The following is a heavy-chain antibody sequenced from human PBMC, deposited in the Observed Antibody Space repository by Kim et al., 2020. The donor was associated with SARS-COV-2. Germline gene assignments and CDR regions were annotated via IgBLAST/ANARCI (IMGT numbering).Heavy chain of an antibody. D-gene: IGHD3-10*01. Sequence: GGSLRLSCAASGFTFSSYAMHWVRQAPGKGLEWVAVISYDGSNKYYADSVKGRFTISRDNSKNTLYLQMNSLRAEDTAVYYCARNYYGSGSYRNGMDVWG. CDR1: GFTFSSYA. CDR2: ISYDGSNK. J-gene: IGHJ6*01. V-gene: IGHV3-30*04. CDR3: ARNYYGSGSYRNGMDV.